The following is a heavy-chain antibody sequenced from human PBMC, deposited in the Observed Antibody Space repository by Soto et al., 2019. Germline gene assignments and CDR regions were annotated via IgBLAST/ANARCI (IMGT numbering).Heavy chain of an antibody. J-gene: IGHJ5*02. CDR3: ARVASGSYDWFDP. Sequence: EVQLVESGGGLVQPGGSPRLSCAASKFSFSGYWLHWVRQAPGKGLMWVSRVNPDGSTTTYADSVKGRFTISRDNARDTVFLQMNSLRAEDTAVYYCARVASGSYDWFDPWGQGTLVTVSS. D-gene: IGHD1-26*01. V-gene: IGHV3-74*01. CDR2: VNPDGSTT. CDR1: KFSFSGYW.